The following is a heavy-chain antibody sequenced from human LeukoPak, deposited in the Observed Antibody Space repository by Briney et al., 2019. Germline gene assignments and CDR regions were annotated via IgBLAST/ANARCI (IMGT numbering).Heavy chain of an antibody. CDR1: GFTFSSYA. V-gene: IGHV3-30*04. Sequence: SLRLSCAASGFTFSSYAMHWVRQAPGKGLEWVAVISYDGSNKYYADSVKGRFTTSRDNSKNTLYLQMNSLRAEDTAVYYCAKDSWLGHFDYWGQGTLVTVSS. CDR2: ISYDGSNK. J-gene: IGHJ4*02. D-gene: IGHD5-12*01. CDR3: AKDSWLGHFDY.